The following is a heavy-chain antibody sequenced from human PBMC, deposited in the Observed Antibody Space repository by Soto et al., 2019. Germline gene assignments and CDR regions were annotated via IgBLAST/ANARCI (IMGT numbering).Heavy chain of an antibody. CDR2: IIPIFGTA. J-gene: IGHJ4*02. CDR3: ASSPDYYDSSGYYYEGFDY. Sequence: VKFSCKASGGTFSSYAISWVRQAPGQGLEWMGGIIPIFGTANYAQKFQGRVTITADESTSTAYMELSSLRSEDTAVYYCASSPDYYDSSGYYYEGFDYWGQGTLVTVSS. V-gene: IGHV1-69*13. CDR1: GGTFSSYA. D-gene: IGHD3-22*01.